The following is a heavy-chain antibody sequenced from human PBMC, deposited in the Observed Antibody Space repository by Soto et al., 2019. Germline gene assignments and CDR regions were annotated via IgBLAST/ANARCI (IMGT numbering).Heavy chain of an antibody. V-gene: IGHV4-30-4*01. CDR2: ISYSGST. J-gene: IGHJ6*02. Sequence: SETLSLTCSISGASISSDDYYWSWFRQPPGKGLEWIGYISYSGSTYYNPSLKSRITISVDTSKTQFSLIPSSVTAADTAVFYCAREVNNYYGMDVWGQGTTVTVSS. CDR3: AREVNNYYGMDV. CDR1: GASISSDDYY.